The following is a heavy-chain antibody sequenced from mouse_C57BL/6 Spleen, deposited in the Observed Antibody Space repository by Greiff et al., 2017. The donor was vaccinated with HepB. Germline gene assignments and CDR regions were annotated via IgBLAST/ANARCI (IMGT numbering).Heavy chain of an antibody. CDR3: ARSIDGYYYFDY. CDR1: GYTFTSYW. J-gene: IGHJ2*01. CDR2: IYPSDSET. V-gene: IGHV1-61*01. Sequence: QVQLKQPGAELVRPGSSVKLSCKASGYTFTSYWMDWVKQRPGQGLEWIGNIYPSDSETHYNQKFKDKATLTVDKSSSTAYMQLSSLTSEDSAVYYCARSIDGYYYFDYWGQGTTLTVSS. D-gene: IGHD2-3*01.